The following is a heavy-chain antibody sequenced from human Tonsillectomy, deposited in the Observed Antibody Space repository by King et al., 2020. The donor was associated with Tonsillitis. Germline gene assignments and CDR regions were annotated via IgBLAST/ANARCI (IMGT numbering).Heavy chain of an antibody. CDR3: ARSYGSGSYWYYYGIDV. D-gene: IGHD3-10*01. CDR2: ISYDGSNK. V-gene: IGHV3-33*05. Sequence: VQLVESGGGVVQPGRSLRLSCAASGFIFSSYAMHWVRQAPGKGLEWVAVISYDGSNKYYADSVKGRFTISRDISKNTLYLQMNSLRAEDTAVYYCARSYGSGSYWYYYGIDVWGQGTTVTVSS. J-gene: IGHJ6*02. CDR1: GFIFSSYA.